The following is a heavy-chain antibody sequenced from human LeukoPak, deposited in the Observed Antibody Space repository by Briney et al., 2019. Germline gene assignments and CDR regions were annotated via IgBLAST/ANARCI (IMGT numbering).Heavy chain of an antibody. CDR2: IYPGDSDT. V-gene: IGHV5-51*01. CDR1: GYSFTSYW. CDR3: ARPSGGKYRSSSNSAFDI. J-gene: IGHJ3*02. D-gene: IGHD6-6*01. Sequence: GESLKISCKGSGYSFTSYWIGWVRQMPGKGLEWMGIIYPGDSDTRYSPSFQGQVTISADKSISTAYLQWSSLKASDTAMYYCARPSGGKYRSSSNSAFDIWGQGTMVTVSS.